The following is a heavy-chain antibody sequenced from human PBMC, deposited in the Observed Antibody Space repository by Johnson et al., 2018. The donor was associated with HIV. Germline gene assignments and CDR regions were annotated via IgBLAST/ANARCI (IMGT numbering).Heavy chain of an antibody. J-gene: IGHJ3*02. CDR3: ARDRVPDAFDI. Sequence: VQLVESGGGLVKPGGSLRLSCAASGFTFSSYAMHWVRQAPGKGLEYVSGISSNGGSTYYAESVMDRFTISGDNSKNTLFLQMNSLRAEDTAVYYCARDRVPDAFDIWGQGTMVTVSS. V-gene: IGHV3-64*04. CDR1: GFTFSSYA. CDR2: ISSNGGST. D-gene: IGHD3-3*01.